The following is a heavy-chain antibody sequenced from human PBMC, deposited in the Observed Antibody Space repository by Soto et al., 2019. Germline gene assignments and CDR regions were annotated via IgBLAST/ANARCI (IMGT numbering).Heavy chain of an antibody. CDR1: GGAFSSSS. J-gene: IGHJ5*02. V-gene: IGHV1-69*01. Sequence: QVQLVPSGAEVRKPGSSVKVSCKASGGAFSSSSINWVRQAPGQGLEWMGGIIPMFGTTNYAQKLQGRVTLTADESTSTAYMEMTDLRSEDTAVYYCAEGGGGYDTWGQGTLVTVST. CDR3: AEGGGGYDT. D-gene: IGHD3-22*01. CDR2: IIPMFGTT.